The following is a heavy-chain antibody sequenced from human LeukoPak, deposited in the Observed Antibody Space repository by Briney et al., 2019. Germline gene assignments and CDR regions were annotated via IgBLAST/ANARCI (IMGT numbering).Heavy chain of an antibody. CDR3: ATGVMEIYYFDY. J-gene: IGHJ4*02. CDR2: FDPEDGET. D-gene: IGHD2-21*01. V-gene: IGHV1-24*01. Sequence: ASVKVSCKVSGYTLTELSMHWVRQAPGKGLEWMGGFDPEDGETIYAQKFQGRVTMTEDTSTDTAYMELSSLRSEDTAVYYCATGVMEIYYFDYWVQGTLVTVSS. CDR1: GYTLTELS.